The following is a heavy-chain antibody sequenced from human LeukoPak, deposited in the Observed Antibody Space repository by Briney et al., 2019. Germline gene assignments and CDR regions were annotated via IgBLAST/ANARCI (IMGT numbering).Heavy chain of an antibody. D-gene: IGHD6-13*01. V-gene: IGHV1-46*01. J-gene: IGHJ4*02. CDR3: ARDLILQYSSTKPNFDY. CDR2: INPSGGST. CDR1: GYTFTSYY. Sequence: EASVKVSCKASGYTFTSYYMHWVRQAPGQGLEWMGIINPSGGSTSYAQKFQGRVTMTRDMSTSTVYMELSSLRSEDTAVYYCARDLILQYSSTKPNFDYWGQGTLVTVSS.